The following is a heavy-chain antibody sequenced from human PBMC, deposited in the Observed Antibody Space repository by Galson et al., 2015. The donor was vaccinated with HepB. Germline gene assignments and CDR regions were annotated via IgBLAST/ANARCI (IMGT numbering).Heavy chain of an antibody. CDR2: IIPMLGTT. D-gene: IGHD2-15*01. Sequence: SVKVSCKASGGTFSSYAINWVRQAPGQGLEWMGGIIPMLGTTNYAQRFQGKLTITADESTSTVYMELSSLRSEDTAVYYCARVGGKLGYCSGGSCSNWFDPWGQGTLVTVSS. J-gene: IGHJ5*02. V-gene: IGHV1-69*13. CDR1: GGTFSSYA. CDR3: ARVGGKLGYCSGGSCSNWFDP.